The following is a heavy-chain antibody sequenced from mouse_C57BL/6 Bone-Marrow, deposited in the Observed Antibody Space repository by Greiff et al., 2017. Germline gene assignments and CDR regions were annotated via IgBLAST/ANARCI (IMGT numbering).Heavy chain of an antibody. Sequence: VQLQQSGAELVRPGASVKLSCTASGFNIKDDYMHWVKQRPEQGLVWIGWIDPENGDTEYASKFQGKATITADTSSNNAYLQLSSLTSEDTAVYYCTPSLIYYSNYVDAYWGQGTLVTVSA. CDR1: GFNIKDDY. CDR2: IDPENGDT. D-gene: IGHD2-5*01. CDR3: TPSLIYYSNYVDAY. V-gene: IGHV14-4*01. J-gene: IGHJ3*01.